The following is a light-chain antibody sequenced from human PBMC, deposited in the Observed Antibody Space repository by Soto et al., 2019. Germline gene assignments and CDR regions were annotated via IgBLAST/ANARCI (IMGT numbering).Light chain of an antibody. CDR3: TSYTSSNTVV. CDR2: DVS. CDR1: SSDVGAYNY. V-gene: IGLV2-14*03. Sequence: QSALTQPASVSGSPGQSITISCTGTSSDVGAYNYVSWYQQYPGKAPKLMIYDVSNRPSGVSSRFSASKSGNTASLTISGLQVEDEADYYCTSYTSSNTVVIGGGTKLTVL. J-gene: IGLJ2*01.